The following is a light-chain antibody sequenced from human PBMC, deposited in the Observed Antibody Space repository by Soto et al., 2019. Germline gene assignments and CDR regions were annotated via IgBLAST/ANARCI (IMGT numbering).Light chain of an antibody. J-gene: IGKJ1*01. CDR2: KAS. Sequence: DIKMTQSPSTLSAYVGDRVTITCRASQSITGWLAWFQQKPGKAPKLLISKASRLESGVPSRFSGSGSGTEFTLSISGLQPDDFATYYCQQYNPYSPWTFGQGTKVDIK. V-gene: IGKV1-5*03. CDR3: QQYNPYSPWT. CDR1: QSITGW.